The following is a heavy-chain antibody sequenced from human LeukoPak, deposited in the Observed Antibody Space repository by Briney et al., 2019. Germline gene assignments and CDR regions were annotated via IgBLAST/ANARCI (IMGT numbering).Heavy chain of an antibody. CDR3: AKGRGLGYCSSTSCERPTYYFDY. V-gene: IGHV3-23*01. J-gene: IGHJ4*02. CDR2: ISGSGGST. D-gene: IGHD2-2*01. CDR1: GFTFSSYA. Sequence: GGFLRLSCAASGFTFSSYAMSWVRQAPGKGLEWVSAISGSGGSTYYADSVKGRFTISRDNSKNTLYLQINSLRAEDTAVYYCAKGRGLGYCSSTSCERPTYYFDYWGQGTLVTVSS.